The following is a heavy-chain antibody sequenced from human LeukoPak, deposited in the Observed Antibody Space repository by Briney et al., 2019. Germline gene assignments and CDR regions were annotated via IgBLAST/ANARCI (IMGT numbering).Heavy chain of an antibody. Sequence: SGTLSLTCDVSGGSITQTNYWTWVRPPPGKGLEWIGEVNLQGSTNYNPSLMRRVAISVDTSANHVSLQLTSVTAADTAVYYCAREGGPYRPLDYSGQGTLVTVSS. CDR2: VNLQGST. CDR3: AREGGPYRPLDY. CDR1: GGSITQTNY. J-gene: IGHJ4*02. V-gene: IGHV4-4*02.